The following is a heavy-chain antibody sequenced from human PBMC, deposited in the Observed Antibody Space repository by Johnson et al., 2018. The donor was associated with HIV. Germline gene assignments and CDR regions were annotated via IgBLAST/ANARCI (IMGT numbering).Heavy chain of an antibody. CDR3: AKTYSGSNRDAFDI. V-gene: IGHV3-30*18. CDR1: GFTFSSYD. Sequence: QVQLVESGGGVVQPGRSLRLSCAASGFTFSSYDMHWVRQAPGKGLEWVAVISYDGSNNYYADSVKGRFTISRDNSKNTLYLQMNSLRAEDTAVYYCAKTYSGSNRDAFDIWGQGTMVTVSS. D-gene: IGHD1-26*01. CDR2: ISYDGSNN. J-gene: IGHJ3*02.